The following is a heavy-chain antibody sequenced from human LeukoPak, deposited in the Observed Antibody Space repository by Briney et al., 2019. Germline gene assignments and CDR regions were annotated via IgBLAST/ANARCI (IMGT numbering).Heavy chain of an antibody. CDR2: GTP. D-gene: IGHD3-9*01. Sequence: GTPNYAQKFQGRVTITADKSTSTAYMELSSLRSEDTAVYYCARAKVTYYDILTGCSFDYWGQGTLVTVSS. CDR3: ARAKVTYYDILTGCSFDY. J-gene: IGHJ4*02. V-gene: IGHV1-69*06.